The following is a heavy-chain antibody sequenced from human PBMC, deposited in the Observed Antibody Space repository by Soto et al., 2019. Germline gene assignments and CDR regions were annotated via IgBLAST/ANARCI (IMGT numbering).Heavy chain of an antibody. D-gene: IGHD2-2*02. Sequence: PGGSLRLSCAGSGFIFSNNGMHWVRQAPGKGLEWVAFISYDGSNKYYADSVKGRFTISRDNSKNTLYLQMNSLRAEDTAVYYCAKSLLNTARKPYYYYGMDVWGQGTTVTVSS. V-gene: IGHV3-30*18. CDR1: GFIFSNNG. CDR2: ISYDGSNK. CDR3: AKSLLNTARKPYYYYGMDV. J-gene: IGHJ6*02.